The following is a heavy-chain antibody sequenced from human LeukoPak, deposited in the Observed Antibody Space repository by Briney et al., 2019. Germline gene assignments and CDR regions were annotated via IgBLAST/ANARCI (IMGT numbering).Heavy chain of an antibody. J-gene: IGHJ4*02. V-gene: IGHV3-74*01. D-gene: IGHD3/OR15-3a*01. CDR3: ARGTGYSVFDY. Sequence: GGSLRLSCEASGFTFSSYWMHWVRQGPGKGLVWVSRISSDGSNTYYADSVEGRFTISRDNAKNTMYLQMNSLRAEDTAVYYCARGTGYSVFDYWGQGTLVTVSS. CDR2: ISSDGSNT. CDR1: GFTFSSYW.